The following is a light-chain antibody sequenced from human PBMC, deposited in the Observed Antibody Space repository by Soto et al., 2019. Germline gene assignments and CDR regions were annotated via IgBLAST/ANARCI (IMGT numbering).Light chain of an antibody. CDR2: EVS. CDR1: SSDVGGYNY. CDR3: SSYTSSSTLVV. V-gene: IGLV2-14*01. Sequence: QSALTQPASVSGSPGQSITISCTGTSSDVGGYNYVSWYQHHPGKAPKLMIYEVSNRPSGVSIRFSGSKSGNTASLTITGLQAEDEADYYCSSYTSSSTLVVFGGGTQLTVL. J-gene: IGLJ2*01.